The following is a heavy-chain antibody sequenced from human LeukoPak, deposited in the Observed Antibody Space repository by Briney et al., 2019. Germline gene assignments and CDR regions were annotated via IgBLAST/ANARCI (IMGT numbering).Heavy chain of an antibody. V-gene: IGHV4-39*01. CDR2: IYYSGST. Sequence: SETLSLTCTVSGGSISSSSYYRGWIRQPPGKGLEWIGSIYYSGSTYYNPSLKSRVTISVDTSKNQFSLKLSSVTAADTAVYYCATAAAGTVFDYWGQGTLVTVSS. D-gene: IGHD6-13*01. J-gene: IGHJ4*02. CDR3: ATAAAGTVFDY. CDR1: GGSISSSSYY.